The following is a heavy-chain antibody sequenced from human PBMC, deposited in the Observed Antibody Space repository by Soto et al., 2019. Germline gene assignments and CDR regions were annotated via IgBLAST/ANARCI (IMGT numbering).Heavy chain of an antibody. V-gene: IGHV1-69*13. CDR2: IIPIFGTA. CDR1: GGTFSSYA. D-gene: IGHD3-22*01. Sequence: GASVKVSCKASGGTFSSYAISWVRQAPGQGLEWMGGIIPIFGTANYAQKFQGRVTITADESTSTAYMELSSLRSEDTAVYYCAGVEVRDSSGYYYFAEYFQHWGQGTLVTVSS. CDR3: AGVEVRDSSGYYYFAEYFQH. J-gene: IGHJ1*01.